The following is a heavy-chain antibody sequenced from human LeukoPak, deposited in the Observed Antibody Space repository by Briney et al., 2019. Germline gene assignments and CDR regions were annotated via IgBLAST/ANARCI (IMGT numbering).Heavy chain of an antibody. D-gene: IGHD3-16*01. V-gene: IGHV4-39*07. CDR3: ARDLVSGSIPFDY. Sequence: SETLSLTCTVSGGSISSSSYYWGWIRQPPGKGLEWIGSIYYSGSTYYNPSLKSRVTISVDTSKNQFSLKLSSATAADTAVYYCARDLVSGSIPFDYWGQGTLVTVSS. J-gene: IGHJ4*02. CDR1: GGSISSSSYY. CDR2: IYYSGST.